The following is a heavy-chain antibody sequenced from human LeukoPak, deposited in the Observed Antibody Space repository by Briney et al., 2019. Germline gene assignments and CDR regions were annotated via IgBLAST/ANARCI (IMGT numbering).Heavy chain of an antibody. CDR1: GGSLSSYY. Sequence: SETLSLTCTVSGGSLSSYYWSWVRQPPGKGLEWSAYISDIGSINYNPSLKSRVTISLDTSKNQFSLKLSSVTAADTAVYYCAGHHPRNTVDFWGQGTLVTVSS. J-gene: IGHJ4*02. V-gene: IGHV4-59*08. CDR2: ISDIGSI. CDR3: AGHHPRNTVDF. D-gene: IGHD2-8*02.